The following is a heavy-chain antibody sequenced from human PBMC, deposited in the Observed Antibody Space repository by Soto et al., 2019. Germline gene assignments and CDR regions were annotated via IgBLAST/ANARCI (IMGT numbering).Heavy chain of an antibody. Sequence: SETLSLTCAVYGGSFSGYYWSWIRQPPGKGLEWIGEINHSGSTNYNPSLKSRVTISVDTSKNQLSLKLSSVTAADTAVDYCATVLRARETSNLEYCFEYWGQGTLVTVSS. D-gene: IGHD3-3*01. CDR1: GGSFSGYY. CDR3: ATVLRARETSNLEYCFEY. V-gene: IGHV4-34*01. CDR2: INHSGST. J-gene: IGHJ4*02.